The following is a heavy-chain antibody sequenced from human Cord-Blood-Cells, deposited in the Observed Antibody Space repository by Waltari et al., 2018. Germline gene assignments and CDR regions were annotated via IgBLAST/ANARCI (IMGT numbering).Heavy chain of an antibody. Sequence: QLQLQESGPGLVKPSETLSLTCTVSGGSISSSSYYWGGIRQPPGKGLEWIGSIYYSGSTYYNPSLKSRVTISVDTSKNQFSLKLSSVTAADTAVYYCARSDAGVVIYWYFDLWGRGTLVTVSS. J-gene: IGHJ2*01. D-gene: IGHD3-3*01. CDR1: GGSISSSSYY. CDR3: ARSDAGVVIYWYFDL. V-gene: IGHV4-39*01. CDR2: IYYSGST.